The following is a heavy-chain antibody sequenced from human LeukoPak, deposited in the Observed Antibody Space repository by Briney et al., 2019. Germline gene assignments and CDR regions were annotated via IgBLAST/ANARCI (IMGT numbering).Heavy chain of an antibody. CDR2: ISYDGSNK. J-gene: IGHJ3*02. D-gene: IGHD3-9*01. CDR3: AREGADILTGILNAFDI. V-gene: IGHV3-30*04. Sequence: GGSLRLSCAASGFTFSSYAMHWVRQAPGKGLEWVAVISYDGSNKYYADSVKGRFTISRDNSKNTLYLQMNSLRAEDTAVYYCAREGADILTGILNAFDIWGQGTMVTVSS. CDR1: GFTFSSYA.